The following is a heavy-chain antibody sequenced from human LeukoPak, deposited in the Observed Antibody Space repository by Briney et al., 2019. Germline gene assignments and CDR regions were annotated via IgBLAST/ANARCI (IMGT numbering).Heavy chain of an antibody. CDR3: VYYDSSGYTAFDI. CDR1: GFTFSSYG. Sequence: GGSLRLSCAASGFTFSSYGMHWVRQAPGKGLEWVAFIRYDGSNKYYADSVKGRFTISRDNSKNTLYPQMNSLRAEDTAVYYCVYYDSSGYTAFDIWGQGTMVTVSS. J-gene: IGHJ3*02. D-gene: IGHD3-22*01. CDR2: IRYDGSNK. V-gene: IGHV3-30*02.